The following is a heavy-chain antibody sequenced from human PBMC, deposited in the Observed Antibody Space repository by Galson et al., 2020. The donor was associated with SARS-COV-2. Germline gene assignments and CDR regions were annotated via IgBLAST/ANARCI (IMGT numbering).Heavy chain of an antibody. CDR1: GFIFSNYW. CDR3: ARSPPASTSGTSVYFDY. Sequence: GESLKISCAASGFIFSNYWMHWVRQAPGKGLEWVSYISSSSSYIYYADSVKGRFTISRDNAKNSLYLQMHSLRAEDSAVYYCARSPPASTSGTSVYFDYWGQGTLVTVSS. D-gene: IGHD3-10*01. V-gene: IGHV3-21*05. J-gene: IGHJ4*02. CDR2: ISSSSSYI.